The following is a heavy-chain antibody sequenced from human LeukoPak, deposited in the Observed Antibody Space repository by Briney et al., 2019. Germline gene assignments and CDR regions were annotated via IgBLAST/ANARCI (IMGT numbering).Heavy chain of an antibody. D-gene: IGHD1-26*01. CDR3: ARAGATQLFELSYYYGMDV. Sequence: GGSLRLSCTASGFTFSTYSMNWVRQAPGRGLEWVSYISGSSSSSDGGARQYADSVKGRFTISRDNDKNSLYLQMNSLRAEDTAVYYCARAGATQLFELSYYYGMDVWGQGTTVTVSS. CDR2: ISGSSSSSDGGAR. CDR1: GFTFSTYS. J-gene: IGHJ6*02. V-gene: IGHV3-48*01.